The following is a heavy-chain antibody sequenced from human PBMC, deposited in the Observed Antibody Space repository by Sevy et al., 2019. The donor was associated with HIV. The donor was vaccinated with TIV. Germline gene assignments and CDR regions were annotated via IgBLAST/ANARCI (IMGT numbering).Heavy chain of an antibody. CDR2: ISSSSSYI. CDR3: ARDVGYGGSSLTHDY. Sequence: GGSLRLSCAASGFTFSSYSMNWVRQAPGKGLEWVSSISSSSSYIYYADSVKGRFTISRDNAKNSLYLQMNSLRAEDTAVYYCARDVGYGGSSLTHDYWGQGTLVTVSS. CDR1: GFTFSSYS. D-gene: IGHD5-18*01. V-gene: IGHV3-21*01. J-gene: IGHJ4*02.